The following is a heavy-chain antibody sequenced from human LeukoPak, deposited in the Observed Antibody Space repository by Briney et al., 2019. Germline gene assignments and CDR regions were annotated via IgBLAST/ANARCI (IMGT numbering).Heavy chain of an antibody. CDR1: GFTFSSYE. CDR3: ARVGYYGDYGRVDYYYYMDV. Sequence: GGSLRLSCVGSGFTFSSYEMNWVRQAPGKGLEWLSYIGSSDSTTHYADSVKGRFTISRDNAKNSLYLQMNSLRVEDTAVYYCARVGYYGDYGRVDYYYYMDVWGKGTTVTVSS. J-gene: IGHJ6*03. V-gene: IGHV3-48*03. CDR2: IGSSDSTT. D-gene: IGHD4-17*01.